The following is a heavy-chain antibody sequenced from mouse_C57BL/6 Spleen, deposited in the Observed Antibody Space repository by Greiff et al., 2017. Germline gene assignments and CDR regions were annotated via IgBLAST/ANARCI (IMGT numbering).Heavy chain of an antibody. CDR1: GYTFTSYW. Sequence: QVQLQQPGAELVKPGASVKLSCKASGYTFTSYWMHWVKQRPGQGLEWIGMIHPNSGSTNYNEKFKSKATLTVDKSSSTAYMQLSSLTSEDSAVYYCARGGRPGGSSLYYAMDYWGKGTSVTVSS. V-gene: IGHV1-64*01. D-gene: IGHD1-1*01. J-gene: IGHJ4*01. CDR3: ARGGRPGGSSLYYAMDY. CDR2: IHPNSGST.